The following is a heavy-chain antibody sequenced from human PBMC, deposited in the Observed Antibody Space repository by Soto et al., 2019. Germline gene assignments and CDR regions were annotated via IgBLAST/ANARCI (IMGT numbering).Heavy chain of an antibody. J-gene: IGHJ4*02. V-gene: IGHV4-61*01. CDR2: ISNSGST. Sequence: QVQLQESGPGLVKPSETLSLTCTVSGGSVSSGSYYWSWIRQPPGKGLEWIGYISNSGSTKYNPSLKSRVAISVDTSKNQFSLKLSSVTAADTAVYYCARDGYSNFDYWGQGTLVTVSS. CDR3: ARDGYSNFDY. CDR1: GGSVSSGSYY. D-gene: IGHD4-4*01.